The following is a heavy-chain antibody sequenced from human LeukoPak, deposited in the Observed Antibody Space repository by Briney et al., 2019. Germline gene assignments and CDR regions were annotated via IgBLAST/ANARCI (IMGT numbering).Heavy chain of an antibody. J-gene: IGHJ4*02. Sequence: GGALRLSCAASRFTFDYYGMSWVRPPPGEGVGLGSGIYLNGDSTGYGDSVKGRFTISRDNARNSLYLQMNSLRAEDTAFYYCAREQRYCGSTSCYSFFDYWGQGTLATVSS. CDR2: IYLNGDST. V-gene: IGHV3-20*04. D-gene: IGHD2-2*01. CDR1: RFTFDYYG. CDR3: AREQRYCGSTSCYSFFDY.